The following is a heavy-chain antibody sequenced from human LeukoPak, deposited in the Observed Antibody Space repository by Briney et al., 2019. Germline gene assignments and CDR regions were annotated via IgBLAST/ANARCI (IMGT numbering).Heavy chain of an antibody. CDR3: AKVSAVAGTGPPNY. D-gene: IGHD6-19*01. Sequence: GGSLRLSCAASGFTFSSYGMHWVRQAPGKGLEWVAFIRYDGSNKYYADSVKGRFTISKDNSKNTLYLQMNSLRAEDTAVYYCAKVSAVAGTGPPNYWGQGTLVTVSS. CDR1: GFTFSSYG. J-gene: IGHJ4*02. CDR2: IRYDGSNK. V-gene: IGHV3-30*02.